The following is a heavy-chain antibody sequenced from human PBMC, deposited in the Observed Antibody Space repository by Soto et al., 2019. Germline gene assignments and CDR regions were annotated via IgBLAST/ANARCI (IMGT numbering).Heavy chain of an antibody. V-gene: IGHV3-74*01. CDR2: IDSDGSST. Sequence: EVQLVESGGGLVQPGGSLRLSCAASGFTFSDYWMNWVRQAPGKGLVWVSRIDSDGSSTSYADSVKGRFTISRDNAKNTLDLQMNSQRAEDTAVYYCAKSTGFDPWGQGTLVTVSS. J-gene: IGHJ5*02. CDR3: AKSTGFDP. CDR1: GFTFSDYW.